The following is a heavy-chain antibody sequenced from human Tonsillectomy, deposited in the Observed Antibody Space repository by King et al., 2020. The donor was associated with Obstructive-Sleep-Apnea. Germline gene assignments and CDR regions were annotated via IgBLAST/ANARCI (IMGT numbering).Heavy chain of an antibody. CDR3: AKGSYSSSWHPFQR. CDR1: GFNFDDYA. CDR2: ITWNIGNI. D-gene: IGHD6-13*01. J-gene: IGHJ1*01. Sequence: VQLVESGGGLAQPGRSLRLSCAASGFNFDDYAMHWVRQAPGKGLEWVSGITWNIGNIGYAVSLKGRFTISRDNTKNSLFLQMNSLRAEDTALYYCAKGSYSSSWHPFQRWGQGTLVTVSS. V-gene: IGHV3-9*01.